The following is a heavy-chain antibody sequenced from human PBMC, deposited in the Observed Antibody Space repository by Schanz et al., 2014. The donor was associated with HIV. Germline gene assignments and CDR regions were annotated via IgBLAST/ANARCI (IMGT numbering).Heavy chain of an antibody. CDR2: ISADGNNE. D-gene: IGHD3-22*01. J-gene: IGHJ6*02. Sequence: QVQLVESGGGVVQPGRSLKVSCVVSGFIFSDYGIHWVRQAPGKGLEWVAVISADGNNEFYSDSVRGRFTISRDNSKNTLYLQLKSLRPEDTAVYYCAKDRNYYDSKYRGKGNYYYYYGMDVWGQGTTVTVSS. CDR1: GFIFSDYG. CDR3: AKDRNYYDSKYRGKGNYYYYYGMDV. V-gene: IGHV3-30*18.